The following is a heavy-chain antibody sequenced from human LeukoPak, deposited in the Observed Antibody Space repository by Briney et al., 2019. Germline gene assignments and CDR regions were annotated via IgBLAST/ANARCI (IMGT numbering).Heavy chain of an antibody. Sequence: GGSLRLSCAASGFTFSNYCMYWVRQAPGKGLEWVADINPGGNVQYYVDSVKGRFTISRDNAENSLNLHMNSLTADDTAFYYCAKGDGGDQGYFEDWGQGTLVTVSS. CDR3: AKGDGGDQGYFED. CDR2: INPGGNVQ. D-gene: IGHD4-23*01. J-gene: IGHJ1*01. CDR1: GFTFSNYC. V-gene: IGHV3-7*01.